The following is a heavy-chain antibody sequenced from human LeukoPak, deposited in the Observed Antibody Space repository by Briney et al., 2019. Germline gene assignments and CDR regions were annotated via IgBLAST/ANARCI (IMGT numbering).Heavy chain of an antibody. D-gene: IGHD3-22*01. CDR2: INHSGST. CDR1: GGSLSGYY. V-gene: IGHV4-34*01. Sequence: SETLSLTCAVYGGSLSGYYWSWIRQPPGKGLEWIGEINHSGSTNYNPSLKSRVTISVDTSKNQFSLKLSSVTAADTAVYYCARAQSSITMIAVDYWGQGTLVTVSS. CDR3: ARAQSSITMIAVDY. J-gene: IGHJ4*02.